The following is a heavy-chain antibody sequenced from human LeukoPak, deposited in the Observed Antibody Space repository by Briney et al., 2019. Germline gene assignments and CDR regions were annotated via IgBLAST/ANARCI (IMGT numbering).Heavy chain of an antibody. CDR1: GFIFDDYG. CDR3: APGGSGSYPNWFDP. V-gene: IGHV3-23*01. CDR2: ISGSGGST. D-gene: IGHD3-10*01. Sequence: RPGGSLRLSCAASGFIFDDYGMSWVRQAPGKGLEWVSAISGSGGSTYYADSVKGRFTISRDNSKNTLYLQMNSLRAEDTAVYYCAPGGSGSYPNWFDPWGQGTLVTVSS. J-gene: IGHJ5*02.